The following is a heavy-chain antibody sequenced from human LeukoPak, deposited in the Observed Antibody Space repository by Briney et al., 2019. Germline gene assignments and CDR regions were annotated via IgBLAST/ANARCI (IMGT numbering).Heavy chain of an antibody. CDR1: GGSISSRPYY. V-gene: IGHV4-39*07. CDR2: ISYSGTT. CDR3: ARGRTGHQLLPTKKDYSYYYMDV. J-gene: IGHJ6*03. Sequence: PSETLSLTCTVSGGSISSRPYYWGWVRQPPGKGLEWIGTISYSGTTYYSPSLKSRVTISLDTSKNQFSLKLSSVTAADTAVYYCARGRTGHQLLPTKKDYSYYYMDVWDKGTTVTVSS. D-gene: IGHD2-2*01.